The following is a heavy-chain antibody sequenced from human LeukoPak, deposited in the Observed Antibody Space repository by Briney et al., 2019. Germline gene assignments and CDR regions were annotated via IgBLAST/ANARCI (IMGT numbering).Heavy chain of an antibody. J-gene: IGHJ4*02. Sequence: GGSLRLSCAASGFTFSSYWMSWVRQAPGKGLEWVANIKQDGSEKYYVDSVKGRFIISRDNAKNSLYLQMNSLRAEDTAVYYCARDSDYYDSSGYYGYWGQGTLVTVSS. CDR1: GFTFSSYW. D-gene: IGHD3-22*01. CDR3: ARDSDYYDSSGYYGY. CDR2: IKQDGSEK. V-gene: IGHV3-7*01.